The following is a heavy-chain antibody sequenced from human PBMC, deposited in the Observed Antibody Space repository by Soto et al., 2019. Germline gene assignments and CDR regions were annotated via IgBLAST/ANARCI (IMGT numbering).Heavy chain of an antibody. Sequence: PGGSLRLSCAASGFTFSSYAMHWVRQAPGKGLGWVAVISYDGSNKYYADSVKGRFTISRDNSKNTLYLQMNSLRAEDTAVYYCARVLKVTTSSYYYYYGMNFWGQGTTVTVS. CDR1: GFTFSSYA. CDR2: ISYDGSNK. D-gene: IGHD4-4*01. V-gene: IGHV3-30-3*01. J-gene: IGHJ6*02. CDR3: ARVLKVTTSSYYYYYGMNF.